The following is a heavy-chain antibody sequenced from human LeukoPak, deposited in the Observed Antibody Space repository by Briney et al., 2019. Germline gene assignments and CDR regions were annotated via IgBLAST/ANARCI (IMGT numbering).Heavy chain of an antibody. D-gene: IGHD1-26*01. CDR1: GFTFSTYT. J-gene: IGHJ4*02. V-gene: IGHV3-30-3*01. CDR2: ISSDGTNK. Sequence: GGSLRLSCAASGFTFSTYTMHWVRQAPGKGLEWVALISSDGTNKYYADSVKGRFTISRDSSKNTLYLQMNSLRAEDTAVYYCGKDPGTRYSGTYIDYWGQGTLVTVSS. CDR3: GKDPGTRYSGTYIDY.